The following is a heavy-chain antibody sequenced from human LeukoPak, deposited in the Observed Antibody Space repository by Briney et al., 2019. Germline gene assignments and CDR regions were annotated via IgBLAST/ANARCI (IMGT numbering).Heavy chain of an antibody. CDR3: ARGGYGDFIFDY. J-gene: IGHJ4*02. CDR2: IYHSGST. Sequence: PSETLSLTCVVFGYSISSGYYWGWIRQPPGKGLEWIGSIYHSGSTYYNPSLKSRVTISVDTSKNQFSLKLSSVTAADTAVYYCARGGYGDFIFDYWGQGTLVTVSS. D-gene: IGHD4-17*01. V-gene: IGHV4-38-2*01. CDR1: GYSISSGYY.